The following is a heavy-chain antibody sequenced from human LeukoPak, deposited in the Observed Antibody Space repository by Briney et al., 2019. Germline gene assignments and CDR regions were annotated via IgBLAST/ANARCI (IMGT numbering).Heavy chain of an antibody. J-gene: IGHJ3*02. Sequence: GGSLRLSCAVSGFTFSSYAMSWVRQAPGKGLEWVSVISGSGGSTYYADSVKGRFTISRDNSKNTLYLQMNSLRAEDTAVYYCQRETDAFDIWGQGTMVTVSS. CDR2: ISGSGGST. CDR3: QRETDAFDI. V-gene: IGHV3-23*01. CDR1: GFTFSSYA. D-gene: IGHD1-26*01.